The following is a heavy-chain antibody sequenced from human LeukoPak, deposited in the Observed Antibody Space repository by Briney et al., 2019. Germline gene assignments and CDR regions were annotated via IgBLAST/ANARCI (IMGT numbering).Heavy chain of an antibody. D-gene: IGHD1-20*01. J-gene: IGHJ4*02. Sequence: SVKVSCKASVGTFSSYAISWVRQAPGQGLEWMGRIIPILGIANYAQKFQGRVTIPADKSTSTAYMELSSLRSEDTAVYYCARSYNWNPPSLGYWGQGTLVTVSS. CDR3: ARSYNWNPPSLGY. CDR2: IIPILGIA. V-gene: IGHV1-69*04. CDR1: VGTFSSYA.